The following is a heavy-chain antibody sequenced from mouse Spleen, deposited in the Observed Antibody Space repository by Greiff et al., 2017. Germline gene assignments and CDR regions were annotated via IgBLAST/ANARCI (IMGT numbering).Heavy chain of an antibody. D-gene: IGHD1-2*01. V-gene: IGHV1-53*01. Sequence: VQLQQPGTELVKPGASVKLSCKASGYTFTSYWMHWVKQRPGQGLEWIGNINPSNGGTNYNEKFKSKATLTVDKSSSTAYMQLSSLTSEDSAVYYCARGGYYGRAWFAYWGQGTLVTVSA. CDR3: ARGGYYGRAWFAY. CDR1: GYTFTSYW. CDR2: INPSNGGT. J-gene: IGHJ3*01.